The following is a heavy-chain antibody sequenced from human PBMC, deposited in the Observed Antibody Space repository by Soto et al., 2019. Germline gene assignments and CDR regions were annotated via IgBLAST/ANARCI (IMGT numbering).Heavy chain of an antibody. CDR3: AAAHTGGAFPSWFDC. Sequence: SETLSLTCAVSAGSPSSGSHYWSWIRQHPAKGLEFIGYISYGGTAYYNPSLKSRLTLSIDKPENQFSLKLRSVTAADTAVYYCAAAHTGGAFPSWFDCWGQGTRVTVSS. V-gene: IGHV4-31*11. CDR2: ISYGGTA. J-gene: IGHJ5*01. D-gene: IGHD1-26*01. CDR1: AGSPSSGSHY.